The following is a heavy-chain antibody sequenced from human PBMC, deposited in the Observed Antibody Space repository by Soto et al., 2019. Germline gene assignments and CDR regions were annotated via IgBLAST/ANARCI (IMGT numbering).Heavy chain of an antibody. Sequence: GASVKVSCKASGYTFTGYYMHWVRQAPGQGLEWMGWINPNSGGTNYAQKFQGRVTMTRDTSISTAYMELSRLRSDDTAVYYCARVSGATVTTSFYYYYGMDVWGQGTTVTVSS. CDR1: GYTFTGYY. V-gene: IGHV1-2*02. D-gene: IGHD4-17*01. CDR3: ARVSGATVTTSFYYYYGMDV. J-gene: IGHJ6*02. CDR2: INPNSGGT.